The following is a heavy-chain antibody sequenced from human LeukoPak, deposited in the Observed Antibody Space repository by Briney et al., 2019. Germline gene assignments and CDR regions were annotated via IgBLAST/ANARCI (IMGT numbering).Heavy chain of an antibody. CDR3: ARATSQADDAFDI. J-gene: IGHJ3*02. V-gene: IGHV3-33*01. CDR1: GFTFSSHG. Sequence: GGSLRLSCAASGFTFSSHGMHWVRQAPGKGLEWVAVIWYDGSNKYYADSVKGRFTISRDNSKNTLYLQMNSLRAEDTAVYYCARATSQADDAFDIWGQGTMVTVSS. CDR2: IWYDGSNK. D-gene: IGHD5-24*01.